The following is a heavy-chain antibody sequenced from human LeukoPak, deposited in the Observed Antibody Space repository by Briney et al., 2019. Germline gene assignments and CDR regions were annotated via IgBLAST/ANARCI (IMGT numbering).Heavy chain of an antibody. V-gene: IGHV1-18*01. CDR3: ARDPGYSYGNAGIGMDV. J-gene: IGHJ6*02. Sequence: ASVKVSCKASGYTFTSYGISWVRQAPGQGLEWMGWISAYNGNTNYAQKLQGRVTMTTDTSTSTAYMELRSLRSDDTAVYYCARDPGYSYGNAGIGMDVWGQGTTVTVSS. D-gene: IGHD5-18*01. CDR1: GYTFTSYG. CDR2: ISAYNGNT.